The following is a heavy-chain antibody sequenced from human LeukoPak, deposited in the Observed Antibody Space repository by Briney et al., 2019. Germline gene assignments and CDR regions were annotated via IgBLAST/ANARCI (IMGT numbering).Heavy chain of an antibody. Sequence: SETLSLTCTVSGGSISSYYWSGIRQPAGKGLEWIGRIYTSGSTNYNPSLKSRVTMSVDTSRNQFSLKLSSVTAADTAVYYCAKGRRGYCSSTSCYGLYYYYMDVWGKGTTVTISS. CDR2: IYTSGST. J-gene: IGHJ6*03. CDR1: GGSISSYY. V-gene: IGHV4-4*07. CDR3: AKGRRGYCSSTSCYGLYYYYMDV. D-gene: IGHD2-2*01.